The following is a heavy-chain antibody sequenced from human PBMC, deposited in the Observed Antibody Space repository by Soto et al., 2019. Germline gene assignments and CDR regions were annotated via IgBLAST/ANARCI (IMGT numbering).Heavy chain of an antibody. CDR3: ARTPAAMITDRYNWFDS. Sequence: QPGGSLRLSCVASGFTFADYAMHWVRRIPGKGLEWAAVISYSGDRQYYAESVKGRFTISRDNSKKTLYLQMFSLTSEDSAVFYCARTPAAMITDRYNWFDSWGPGTQVTVS. J-gene: IGHJ5*01. CDR1: GFTFADYA. V-gene: IGHV3-30*01. D-gene: IGHD3-16*01. CDR2: ISYSGDRQ.